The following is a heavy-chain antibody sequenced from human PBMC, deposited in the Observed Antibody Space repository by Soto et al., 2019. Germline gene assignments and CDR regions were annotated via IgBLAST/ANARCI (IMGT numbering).Heavy chain of an antibody. Sequence: SVKVSCKASGGTFNSYAINWVRQAPGRGLEWMGVIIPIFGTSNYSRRFQGRVTINADESTSTAYMELSSLRSEDTAVYYCATVRPSRTPNWYYYYGMDVWGQGTTVTVSS. CDR2: IIPIFGTS. CDR3: ATVRPSRTPNWYYYYGMDV. CDR1: GGTFNSYA. V-gene: IGHV1-69*13. J-gene: IGHJ6*02.